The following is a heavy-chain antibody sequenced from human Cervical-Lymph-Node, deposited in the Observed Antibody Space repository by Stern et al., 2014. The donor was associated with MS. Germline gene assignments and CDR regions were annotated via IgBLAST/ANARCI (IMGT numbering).Heavy chain of an antibody. V-gene: IGHV3-23*04. CDR3: AKAGIAHSSGWYFEGWFDP. CDR1: KFTFSSYA. Sequence: EVQLVESGGGLVQPGGSLRLSCAASKFTFSSYAMNWVRQAPGKGLEWVSAISDSGGSTYYADSVKGRFTISRDNSKNTLYLQMNSLRAEDTAVYYCAKAGIAHSSGWYFEGWFDPWGQGTLVTVSS. D-gene: IGHD6-19*01. J-gene: IGHJ5*02. CDR2: ISDSGGST.